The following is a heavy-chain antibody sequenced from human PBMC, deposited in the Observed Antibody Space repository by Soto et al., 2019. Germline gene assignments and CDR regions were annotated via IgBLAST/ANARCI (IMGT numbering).Heavy chain of an antibody. Sequence: GESLKISCAASGFTFSSYAMHWVRQAPGKGLEWVAVISYDGSNKYYADSVKGRFTISRDNSKNTLYLQMNSLRAEDTAVYYCARDMIVVVPAAKYYYYYYGMDVWGQGTTVTVSS. CDR2: ISYDGSNK. V-gene: IGHV3-30-3*01. D-gene: IGHD2-2*01. CDR3: ARDMIVVVPAAKYYYYYYGMDV. CDR1: GFTFSSYA. J-gene: IGHJ6*02.